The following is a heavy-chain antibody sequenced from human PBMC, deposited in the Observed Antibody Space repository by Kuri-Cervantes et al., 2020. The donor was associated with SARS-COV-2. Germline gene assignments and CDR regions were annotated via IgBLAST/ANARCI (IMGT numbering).Heavy chain of an antibody. Sequence: GGSLRLSCAACGFTFSSYDMHWVRQATGKGLEWVSAIGTAGDTYYPGSVKGRFTISRDNAKNSLYLQMNSPRAEDTAVYYCARDRSFTPDYWGRGTLVTVSS. CDR3: ARDRSFTPDY. D-gene: IGHD3-10*01. V-gene: IGHV3-13*01. J-gene: IGHJ4*02. CDR2: IGTAGDT. CDR1: GFTFSSYD.